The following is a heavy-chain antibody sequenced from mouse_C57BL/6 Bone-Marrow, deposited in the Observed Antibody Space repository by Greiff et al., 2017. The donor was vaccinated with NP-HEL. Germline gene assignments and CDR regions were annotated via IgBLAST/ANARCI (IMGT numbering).Heavy chain of an antibody. Sequence: EVQLVESEGGLVQPGSSMKLSCTASGFTFSDYYMAWVRQVPEKGLEWVANINYDGSSTYYLDSLKSRFIISRDNAKNILYLQMSSLKSEDTATYYCAREGDYYGSSYPDYWGQGTTLTVSS. D-gene: IGHD1-1*01. CDR1: GFTFSDYY. CDR3: AREGDYYGSSYPDY. J-gene: IGHJ2*01. V-gene: IGHV5-16*01. CDR2: INYDGSST.